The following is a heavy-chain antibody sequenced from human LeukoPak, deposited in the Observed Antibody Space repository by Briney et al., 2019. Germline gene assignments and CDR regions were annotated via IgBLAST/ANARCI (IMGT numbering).Heavy chain of an antibody. CDR3: AKDAEKWELRLFDL. D-gene: IGHD1-26*01. J-gene: IGHJ4*02. CDR2: ISSRGGST. Sequence: PGGSLRLSCAASEFTFRSYAMSWVRQAPGQGLEWVSAISSRGGSTYYADSVKGRFTISRDNSNNTLFLQMDSLRTEDTAVYYCAKDAEKWELRLFDLWGQGTLVTVSS. CDR1: EFTFRSYA. V-gene: IGHV3-23*01.